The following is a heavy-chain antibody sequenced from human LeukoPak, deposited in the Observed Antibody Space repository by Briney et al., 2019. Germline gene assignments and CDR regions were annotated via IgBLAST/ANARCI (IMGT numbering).Heavy chain of an antibody. J-gene: IGHJ6*03. V-gene: IGHV4-34*01. Sequence: SETLSLTCAAYGGSFSGYYWSWIRQPPGKGLEWIGEINHSGSTNYNPSLKSRVTISVDTSKNQFSLQLNSVTPEDTAVYYCARVYYSYMDVWGKGTTVTVSS. CDR1: GGSFSGYY. CDR2: INHSGST. CDR3: ARVYYSYMDV.